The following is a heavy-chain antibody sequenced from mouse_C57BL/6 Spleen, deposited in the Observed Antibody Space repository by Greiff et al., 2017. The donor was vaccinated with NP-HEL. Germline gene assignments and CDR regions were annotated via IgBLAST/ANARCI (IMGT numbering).Heavy chain of an antibody. V-gene: IGHV5-4*01. D-gene: IGHD1-1*01. CDR1: GFTFSSYA. CDR2: ISDGGSYT. Sequence: EVQRVESGGGLVKPGGSLKLSCAASGFTFSSYAMSWVRQTPEKRLEWVATISDGGSYTYYPDNVKGRFTISRDNAKNNLYLQMSHLKSEDTAMYYCAREGEKLLPDYWGQGTTLTVSS. J-gene: IGHJ2*01. CDR3: AREGEKLLPDY.